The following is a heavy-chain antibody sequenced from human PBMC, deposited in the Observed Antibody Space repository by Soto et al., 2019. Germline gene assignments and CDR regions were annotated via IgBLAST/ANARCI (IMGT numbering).Heavy chain of an antibody. CDR2: IYYSGST. Sequence: SETLSLTCTVSGGSISSSSYYWGWIRQPPGKGLEWIGSIYYSGSTYYNPSLKSRVTISVDTSKNQFSLKLSSVTAADTAVYYCARPSGYSSSWGQGTLVTVSS. CDR3: ARPSGYSSS. D-gene: IGHD6-13*01. CDR1: GGSISSSSYY. J-gene: IGHJ4*02. V-gene: IGHV4-39*01.